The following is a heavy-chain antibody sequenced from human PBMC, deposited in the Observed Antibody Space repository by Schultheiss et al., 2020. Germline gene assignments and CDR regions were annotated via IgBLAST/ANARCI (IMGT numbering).Heavy chain of an antibody. J-gene: IGHJ6*02. CDR2: IYYSGST. Sequence: SQTLSLTCAVYGGSFSGYYWSWIRQPPGKGLEWIGYIYYSGSTNYNPSLKSRVTISVDTSKNQFSLKLSSVTAADTAVYYCARYYDFWSAARYLDVWGQGTTVTVSS. D-gene: IGHD3-3*01. V-gene: IGHV4-59*01. CDR3: ARYYDFWSAARYLDV. CDR1: GGSFSGYY.